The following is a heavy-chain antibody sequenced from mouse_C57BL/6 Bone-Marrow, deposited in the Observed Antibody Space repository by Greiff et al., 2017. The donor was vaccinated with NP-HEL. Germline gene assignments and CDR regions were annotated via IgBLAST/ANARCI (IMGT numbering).Heavy chain of an antibody. CDR3: ARQGGLRHYFDY. J-gene: IGHJ2*01. CDR1: GFTFSSYG. D-gene: IGHD2-4*01. Sequence: DVRLVESGGDLVKPGGSLKLSCAASGFTFSSYGMSWVRQTPDKRLEWVATISSGGSYTYYSDSVKGRVTISRDNAKNTLYQQMSSLKSEDTAMYYCARQGGLRHYFDYWGQGTTLTVSS. V-gene: IGHV5-6*02. CDR2: ISSGGSYT.